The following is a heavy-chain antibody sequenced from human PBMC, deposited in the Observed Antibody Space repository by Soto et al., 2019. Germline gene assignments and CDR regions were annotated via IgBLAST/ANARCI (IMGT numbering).Heavy chain of an antibody. J-gene: IGHJ5*02. CDR1: GGTFSSYA. CDR2: IIPIFGTA. D-gene: IGHD3-10*01. CDR3: XXXXXXXXXXEELEEFDP. V-gene: IGHV1-69*01. Sequence: QVQLVQSGAEVKKPGSSVKVSCKASGGTFSSYAISWVRQAPGQGLEWMGGIIPIFGTANYAQKFQGRVTITADESTSTAYMXXXXXXXXXXXXXXXXXXXXXXXXXEELEEFDPWGQGTLVTVSS.